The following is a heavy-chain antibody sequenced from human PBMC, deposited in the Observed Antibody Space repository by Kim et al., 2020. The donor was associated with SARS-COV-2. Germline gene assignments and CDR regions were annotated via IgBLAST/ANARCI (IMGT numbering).Heavy chain of an antibody. CDR3: ARGMVRGVSYYYGMDV. V-gene: IGHV4-61*02. CDR1: GGSISSGSYY. J-gene: IGHJ6*02. D-gene: IGHD3-10*01. Sequence: SETLSLTCTVSGGSISSGSYYWSWIRQPAGKGLEWIGRIYTSGSTNYNPSLKSRVTISVDTSKNQFSLKLSSVTAADTAVYYCARGMVRGVSYYYGMDVWGQGTTVTVSS. CDR2: IYTSGST.